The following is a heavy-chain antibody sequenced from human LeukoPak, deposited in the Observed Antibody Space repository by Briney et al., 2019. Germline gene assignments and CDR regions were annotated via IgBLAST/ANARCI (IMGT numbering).Heavy chain of an antibody. CDR1: GFTFRDYG. V-gene: IGHV3-23*01. Sequence: GGSLRLSCAASGFTFRDYGMNWVRQAPGKGLEWVSVISGSGDTTYYADSVRGRFTISRDNSKNTLYLQMNSLSAEDTAVYYCAKDSIVAMIRGYFDYWGQGTLVTVSS. CDR2: ISGSGDTT. D-gene: IGHD5-12*01. J-gene: IGHJ4*02. CDR3: AKDSIVAMIRGYFDY.